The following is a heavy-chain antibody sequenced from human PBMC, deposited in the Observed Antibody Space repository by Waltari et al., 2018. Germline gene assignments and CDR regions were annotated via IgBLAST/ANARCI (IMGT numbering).Heavy chain of an antibody. CDR1: GGSISSSSYY. V-gene: IGHV4-39*07. D-gene: IGHD2-2*02. CDR3: ARVVVVPAAIPLGDFDY. CDR2: IYYSGST. J-gene: IGHJ4*02. Sequence: QLQLQESGPGLVKPSETLSLTCTVSGGSISSSSYYWGWIRQPPGKGLEWIGSIYYSGSTYYHPSLKSRVTISVDTCKNQFSLKLSSVTAADTAVYYCARVVVVPAAIPLGDFDYWGQGTLVTVSS.